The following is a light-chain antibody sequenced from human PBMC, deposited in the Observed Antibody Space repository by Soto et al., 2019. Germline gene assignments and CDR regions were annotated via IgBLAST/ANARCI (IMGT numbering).Light chain of an antibody. CDR3: QKCSGSPPFT. Sequence: DIQMTQSPSSLTAAVGDRVTITCRASHDITNYLAWYQQKPGKVPKLLIYAASTLQSGVPSRFSGSGSGTDVTLTISSLQPEDAATYFCQKCSGSPPFTFGPGTTVDIK. V-gene: IGKV1-27*01. CDR2: AAS. CDR1: HDITNY. J-gene: IGKJ3*01.